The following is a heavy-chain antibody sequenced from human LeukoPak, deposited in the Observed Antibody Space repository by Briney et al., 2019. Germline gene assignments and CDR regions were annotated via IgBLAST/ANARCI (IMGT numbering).Heavy chain of an antibody. CDR2: INPSGGST. V-gene: IGHV1-46*01. CDR3: ARDWAAAGTAFDI. Sequence: ASVKVSCKASGYTFTSYYMHWVRQAPGQGLEWMGIINPSGGSTSYAQKFQGRVTMTKDTSTSTVYMELSSLRSEDTAVYYCARDWAAAGTAFDIWGQGTMVTVSS. D-gene: IGHD6-13*01. J-gene: IGHJ3*02. CDR1: GYTFTSYY.